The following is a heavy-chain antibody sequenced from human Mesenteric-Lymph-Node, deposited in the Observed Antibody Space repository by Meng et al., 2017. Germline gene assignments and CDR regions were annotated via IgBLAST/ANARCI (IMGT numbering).Heavy chain of an antibody. J-gene: IGHJ4*02. Sequence: SQTLSLTCAISGDSVSSNSATWNWIRQSPSRGLEWLGRTYYRSRWYNDYAVSVKSRVIVNPDTSRNQFTLELNSVTPGDTAVYFCARGTSGHLDYWGQGTLVTVSS. D-gene: IGHD2-2*01. CDR2: TYYRSRWYN. CDR1: GDSVSSNSAT. V-gene: IGHV6-1*01. CDR3: ARGTSGHLDY.